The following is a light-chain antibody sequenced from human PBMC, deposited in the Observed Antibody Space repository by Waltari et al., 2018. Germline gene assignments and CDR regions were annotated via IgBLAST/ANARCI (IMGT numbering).Light chain of an antibody. J-gene: IGLJ3*02. CDR3: SSYTSRNTWV. Sequence: QSALTQPASVSGSPGQSITIPCTRTSSDVGAYKYVSWYQRHPGKAPRLIIYDVDKRPSGVSDRFSGSKSGNTASLTISGLQAEDEADYYCSSYTSRNTWVFGGGTQVT. CDR2: DVD. CDR1: SSDVGAYKY. V-gene: IGLV2-14*03.